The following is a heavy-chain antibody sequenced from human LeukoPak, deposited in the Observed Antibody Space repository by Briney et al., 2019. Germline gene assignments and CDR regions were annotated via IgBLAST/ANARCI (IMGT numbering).Heavy chain of an antibody. CDR2: INHSGST. D-gene: IGHD3-3*02. Sequence: PSETLSLTCAVYGGSFSGYYWSWIRQPPGKGLEWIGEINHSGSTNYNPTLKSRVTISVDTSKNQFSLNLSSMTAADTAVYYCASVLLGDYLGYWGQGTLVTVSS. CDR1: GGSFSGYY. J-gene: IGHJ4*02. V-gene: IGHV4-34*01. CDR3: ASVLLGDYLGY.